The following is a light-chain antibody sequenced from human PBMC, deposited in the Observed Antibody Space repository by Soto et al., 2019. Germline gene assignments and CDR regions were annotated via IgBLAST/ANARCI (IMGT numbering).Light chain of an antibody. J-gene: IGKJ1*01. Sequence: DIQMTQSPSTLSGSVGDRVTITCRASQTISSWLAWYQQKPGKAPKLLIYKASTLKSGVPSRFSDSGSGTEFTLTISSLQPDDFATYYCQHYNRYSEAFGEGTKVELK. CDR3: QHYNRYSEA. CDR2: KAS. V-gene: IGKV1-5*03. CDR1: QTISSW.